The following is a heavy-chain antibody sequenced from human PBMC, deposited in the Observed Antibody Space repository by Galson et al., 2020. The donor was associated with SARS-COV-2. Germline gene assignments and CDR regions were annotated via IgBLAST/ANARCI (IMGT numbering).Heavy chain of an antibody. Sequence: SETLSLTCAVSGGSISSGGYSWSWIRQPPGKGLEWIGYIYYSGSTYYNPSLKSRVTISVDTSKNQFSLKLGSVTAADTAVYYCARVYYYDTTYYFDYWGQGTLVTVSS. CDR1: GGSISSGGYS. J-gene: IGHJ4*02. D-gene: IGHD3-22*01. CDR3: ARVYYYDTTYYFDY. CDR2: IYYSGST. V-gene: IGHV4-30-4*07.